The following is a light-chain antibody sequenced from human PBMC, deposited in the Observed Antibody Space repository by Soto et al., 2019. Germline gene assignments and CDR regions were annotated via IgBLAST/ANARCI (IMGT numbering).Light chain of an antibody. Sequence: IVLTPSPGMLSLSPGESTTLSCTASQSVCSSYLAWYLQKPGQAPRLLIYGAYSRDTGIPYGFSGSGTGTDFTLTISRLEPEDLAVYYCQQYGSSPNTFGQGTKVEIK. CDR3: QQYGSSPNT. CDR1: QSVCSSY. J-gene: IGKJ2*01. V-gene: IGKV3-20*01. CDR2: GAY.